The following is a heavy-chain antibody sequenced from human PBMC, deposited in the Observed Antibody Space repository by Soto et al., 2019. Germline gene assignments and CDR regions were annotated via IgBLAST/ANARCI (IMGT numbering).Heavy chain of an antibody. J-gene: IGHJ4*02. CDR2: IRSKAYGGTT. CDR1: GFTFGDYA. CDR3: TRVSCSGGSCSPLFDY. V-gene: IGHV3-49*03. Sequence: PGGSLRLSCTASGFTFGDYAMSWFRQAPGKGLEWVGFIRSKAYGGTTEYAASVKGRFTISRDDSKSIAYLQMNSLKTEDTAVYYCTRVSCSGGSCSPLFDYWGQGTLVTVSS. D-gene: IGHD2-15*01.